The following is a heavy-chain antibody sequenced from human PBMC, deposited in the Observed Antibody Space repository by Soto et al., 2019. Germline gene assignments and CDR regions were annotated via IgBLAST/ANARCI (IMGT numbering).Heavy chain of an antibody. CDR2: ISAYNGNT. V-gene: IGHV1-18*01. CDR1: GYTFTSYG. CDR3: AREYSGYFLSGGGMDV. Sequence: QVQLVQSGAEVKKPGASVKVSCKASGYTFTSYGISWVRQAPGQGLEWMGWISAYNGNTNYAQKLRGRVTMTTDTSKSTAYVALRSLSADDTAVYYCAREYSGYFLSGGGMDVWGQVTTVTVSS. D-gene: IGHD5-12*01. J-gene: IGHJ6*02.